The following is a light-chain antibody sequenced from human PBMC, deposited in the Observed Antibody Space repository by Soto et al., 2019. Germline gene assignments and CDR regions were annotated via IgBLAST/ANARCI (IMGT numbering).Light chain of an antibody. Sequence: EIVLTKSQATLYLSPGERATVSCRASQSLSSYLAWYQQKPGQAPRLLIYDESSRATGIPARFSGSGYGTGFTLTISSLEPEEFAVYYCQQRSDWPEFPFGPGKKVPSK. CDR1: QSLSSY. V-gene: IGKV3-11*01. CDR3: QQRSDWPEFP. J-gene: IGKJ3*01. CDR2: DES.